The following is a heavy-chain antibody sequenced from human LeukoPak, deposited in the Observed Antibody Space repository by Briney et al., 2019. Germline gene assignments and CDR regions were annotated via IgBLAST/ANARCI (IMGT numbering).Heavy chain of an antibody. CDR1: GFTVSSNY. Sequence: GGSLRLSCAASGFTVSSNYMSWVRQAPGKGLEWVSVIYSGGSTYYSDSEKDGCTTITNDTTNTPDLQMNSLRAEDTAVYYCARHYVYGVLIFDYWGKGTLVTVSS. CDR3: ARHYVYGVLIFDY. V-gene: IGHV3-53*01. D-gene: IGHD4-17*01. CDR2: IYSGGST. J-gene: IGHJ4*02.